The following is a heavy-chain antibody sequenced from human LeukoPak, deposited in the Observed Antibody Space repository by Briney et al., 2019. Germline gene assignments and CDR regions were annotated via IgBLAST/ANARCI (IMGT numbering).Heavy chain of an antibody. CDR3: ARDFRAAMVSDWFDP. CDR1: GHTFTGYY. D-gene: IGHD5-18*01. CDR2: INPNSGGT. J-gene: IGHJ5*02. V-gene: IGHV1-2*02. Sequence: ASVKVSCKASGHTFTGYYMHWVRQAPGQGLEWMGWINPNSGGTNYAQKFQGRVTMTRDTSISTAYMELSRLRSDDTAVYYCARDFRAAMVSDWFDPWGQGTLVTVSS.